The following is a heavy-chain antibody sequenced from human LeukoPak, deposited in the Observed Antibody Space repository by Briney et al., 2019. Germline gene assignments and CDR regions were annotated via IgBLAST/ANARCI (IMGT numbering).Heavy chain of an antibody. D-gene: IGHD3-10*01. CDR2: INPNSGGT. CDR1: GYTFTGYY. J-gene: IGHJ5*02. V-gene: IGHV1-2*02. CDR3: ARGSSVTMVRGVIRLLDP. Sequence: ASVKVSCKASGYTFTGYYMHWVRQAPGQGLEWMGWINPNSGGTNYAQKFQGRVTMTRDTSISTAYMELSRLRSDDTAVYYCARGSSVTMVRGVIRLLDPWGQGTLVTVSS.